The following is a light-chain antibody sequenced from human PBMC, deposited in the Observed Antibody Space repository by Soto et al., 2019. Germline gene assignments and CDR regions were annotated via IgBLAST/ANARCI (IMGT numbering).Light chain of an antibody. CDR2: VAS. V-gene: IGKV1-39*01. CDR1: QSINNY. J-gene: IGKJ1*01. Sequence: DIQMTQSPSSLSASVGDRITITCRASQSINNYLNWYQQKPGKAPKPLIYVASSLQTGVPSRFSGGGSGTHFTLTISSLQHEDSATYYCQQSFSAPRTFGQGTKVEIE. CDR3: QQSFSAPRT.